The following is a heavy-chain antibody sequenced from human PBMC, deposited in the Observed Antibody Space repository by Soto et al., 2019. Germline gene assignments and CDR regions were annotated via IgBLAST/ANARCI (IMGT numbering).Heavy chain of an antibody. CDR1: GFTFSDHY. D-gene: IGHD3-10*01. Sequence: EVQLVESGGGLVQPGGSLRLSCAASGFTFSDHYMDWVRQAPGKGLEWVGRSRNRANSYTTEYAASVKGRFSISRDDSKNSVYLQMNSLKTEDTAVYYCVRGITILRGIHFDYWGQGTLVTVSS. CDR2: SRNRANSYTT. J-gene: IGHJ4*02. V-gene: IGHV3-72*01. CDR3: VRGITILRGIHFDY.